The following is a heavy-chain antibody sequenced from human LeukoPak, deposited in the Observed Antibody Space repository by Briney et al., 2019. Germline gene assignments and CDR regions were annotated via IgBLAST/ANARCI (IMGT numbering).Heavy chain of an antibody. Sequence: GGSLRLSCAASGFTFSSDWMSWVRQAPGKGLEWVANIKQDGSEKYYVDSVKGRFTISRDNAKNSLYLQMNSLRAEDTAVYYCARGNLMMGKHWGQGTLVTVSS. V-gene: IGHV3-7*01. CDR1: GFTFSSDW. D-gene: IGHD3-16*01. J-gene: IGHJ1*01. CDR2: IKQDGSEK. CDR3: ARGNLMMGKH.